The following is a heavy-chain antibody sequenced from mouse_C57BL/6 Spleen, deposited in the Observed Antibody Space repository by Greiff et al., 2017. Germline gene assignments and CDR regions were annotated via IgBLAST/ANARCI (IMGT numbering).Heavy chain of an antibody. CDR2: IYPGGGDT. V-gene: IGHV1-82*01. D-gene: IGHD2-10*02. CDR3: AKEYGDAMDY. CDR1: GYAFSSSW. Sequence: QLQQSVPELVKPVASVKISCKASGYAFSSSWMNWVKPRPGKGLEWIGRIYPGGGDTNYNGKVKGKATPTADKSSSTAYRQLRSLTSEDSAVYFWAKEYGDAMDYWGQGTSVTISS. J-gene: IGHJ4*01.